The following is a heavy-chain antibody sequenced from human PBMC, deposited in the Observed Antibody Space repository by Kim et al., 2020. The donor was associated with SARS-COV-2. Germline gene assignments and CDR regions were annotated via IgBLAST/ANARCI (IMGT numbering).Heavy chain of an antibody. V-gene: IGHV3-74*01. J-gene: IGHJ4*02. CDR3: ARETAVTGEYYFDF. D-gene: IGHD6-19*01. CDR1: GFTFSDYW. Sequence: GGSLRLSCAASGFTFSDYWMHWVRQAPGSGLVWVSRIKRDGSGPTYADSVKGRFTISRDNAKNTLYLQMNSLTDEDTAMYYCARETAVTGEYYFDFWGQGSLVTVSS. CDR2: IKRDGSGP.